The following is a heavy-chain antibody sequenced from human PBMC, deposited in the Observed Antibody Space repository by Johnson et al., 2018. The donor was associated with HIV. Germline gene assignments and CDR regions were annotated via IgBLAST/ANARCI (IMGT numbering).Heavy chain of an antibody. D-gene: IGHD3-16*01. V-gene: IGHV3-30*04. CDR1: GFTFGSYA. Sequence: QVQLVESGGGVVQPGRSLRLSCAASGFTFGSYAMHWVRQAPGKGLEWVAVISYDGSNKYYADSVKGRFTISRDNYKNSLYLQMNSLRAEDTALYYCARGRGALDIWGQGTMVTVSS. CDR2: ISYDGSNK. J-gene: IGHJ3*02. CDR3: ARGRGALDI.